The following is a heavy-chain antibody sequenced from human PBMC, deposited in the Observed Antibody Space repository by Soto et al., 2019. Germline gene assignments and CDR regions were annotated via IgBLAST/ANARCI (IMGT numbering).Heavy chain of an antibody. D-gene: IGHD2-15*01. J-gene: IGHJ3*02. CDR1: GGSFSGYY. CDR3: ARGRSPGYCSGGSCYRRGDAFDI. V-gene: IGHV4-34*01. Sequence: SETLSLTCAVYGGSFSGYYWSWIRQPPGKGLEWIGEINHSGSTNYNPSLKSRVTISVDTSKNQFSLKLSSVTAADTAVYYCARGRSPGYCSGGSCYRRGDAFDIWGQGTMVTVSS. CDR2: INHSGST.